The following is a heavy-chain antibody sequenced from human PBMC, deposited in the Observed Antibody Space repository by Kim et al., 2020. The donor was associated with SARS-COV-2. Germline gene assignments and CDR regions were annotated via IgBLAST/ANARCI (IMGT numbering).Heavy chain of an antibody. V-gene: IGHV3-43*01. J-gene: IGHJ6*02. CDR2: ITWDGGRT. CDR3: VKDRVSRVIWGYGMDV. CDR1: GVTFHDYT. Sequence: GGSLRLSCAASGVTFHDYTFHWIRQAPGKGLEWVSLITWDGGRTYYADSVKGRFTVSRDNRKSSLYLQMNSLTTEDTALYYCVKDRVSRVIWGYGMDVWGQGTTVTVAS. D-gene: IGHD3-16*01.